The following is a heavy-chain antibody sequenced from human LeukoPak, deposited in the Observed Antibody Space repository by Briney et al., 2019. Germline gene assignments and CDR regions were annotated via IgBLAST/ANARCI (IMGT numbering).Heavy chain of an antibody. Sequence: ASVKVSCKASGGTFSSYAISWVRQAPGQGLEWMGRIIPIFGTANYAQKFQGRVTITTDESTGTAYMELSSLRSEDTAVYYCATKLHSGALQHWGQGTLVTVSS. CDR3: ATKLHSGALQH. D-gene: IGHD1-26*01. V-gene: IGHV1-69*05. CDR1: GGTFSSYA. CDR2: IIPIFGTA. J-gene: IGHJ1*01.